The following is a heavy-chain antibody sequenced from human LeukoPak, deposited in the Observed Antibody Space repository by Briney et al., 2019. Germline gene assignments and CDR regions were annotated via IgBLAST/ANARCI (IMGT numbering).Heavy chain of an antibody. D-gene: IGHD4-17*01. J-gene: IGHJ4*02. CDR1: GYTFTSYG. Sequence: ASVKVSCKAAGYTFTSYGISWVRQAPGQGLEWMGWISAYNGNTNYAQKLQGRVTMTTDTSTSTAYMELRSLRSDDTAVYYCARDTPEDYVSGYWGQGTLVTVSS. V-gene: IGHV1-18*01. CDR2: ISAYNGNT. CDR3: ARDTPEDYVSGY.